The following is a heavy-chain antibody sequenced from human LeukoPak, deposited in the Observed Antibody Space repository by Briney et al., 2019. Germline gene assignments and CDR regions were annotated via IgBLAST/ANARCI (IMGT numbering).Heavy chain of an antibody. CDR1: GGSISSGGYY. D-gene: IGHD3-22*01. CDR3: ARTSGYTDS. Sequence: SETLSLTCTVSGGSISSGGYYWSWIRQHPGKGLEWIGYIYYSGSTYYNPSLKSRIIISVGTSKNQFSLKLSSVTAADTAVYYCARTSGYTDSWGQGTLVTVSS. V-gene: IGHV4-31*03. J-gene: IGHJ4*02. CDR2: IYYSGST.